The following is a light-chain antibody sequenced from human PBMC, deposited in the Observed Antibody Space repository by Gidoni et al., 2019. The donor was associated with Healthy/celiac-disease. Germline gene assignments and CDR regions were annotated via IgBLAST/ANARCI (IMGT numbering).Light chain of an antibody. CDR3: AAWDDSLSGWV. CDR2: RNN. J-gene: IGLJ3*02. Sequence: QSVLTQPPSASGTPGQRVTISCSGRSSNIGSNYVYWYQQLPGTAPKLLIYRNNQRPSGVPDRFSGSKSGTSASLAISGPRSEDEADYYCAAWDDSLSGWVFGGGTKLTVL. V-gene: IGLV1-47*01. CDR1: SSNIGSNY.